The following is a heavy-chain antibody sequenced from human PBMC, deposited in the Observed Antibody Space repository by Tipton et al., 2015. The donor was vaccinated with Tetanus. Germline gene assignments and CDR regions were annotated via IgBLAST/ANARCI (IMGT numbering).Heavy chain of an antibody. V-gene: IGHV3-48*02. J-gene: IGHJ4*02. D-gene: IGHD3-22*01. Sequence: GSLRLSCAASGFTFSSYSMNWVRQAPGKGLEWVSYISSSSSTIYYADSVKGRFTISRDNAKNSLYLQMNSLRDEDTAVYYCASHDSSGYYPDYWGQGTLVTVSS. CDR1: GFTFSSYS. CDR3: ASHDSSGYYPDY. CDR2: ISSSSSTI.